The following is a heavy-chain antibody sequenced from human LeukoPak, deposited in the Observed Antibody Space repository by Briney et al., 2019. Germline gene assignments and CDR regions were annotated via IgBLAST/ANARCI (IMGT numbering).Heavy chain of an antibody. CDR1: GYTFTGYY. CDR3: ALLNYYDSGQRENY. D-gene: IGHD3-22*01. J-gene: IGHJ4*02. CDR2: INPNSGGT. V-gene: IGHV1-2*02. Sequence: ASVKVSCKASGYTFTGYYMHWVRQAPGQGLEWMGWINPNSGGTNYAQKFQGRVIMTRDTSISTAYMELSRLRSDDTAVYYCALLNYYDSGQRENYWGQGTLVTVSS.